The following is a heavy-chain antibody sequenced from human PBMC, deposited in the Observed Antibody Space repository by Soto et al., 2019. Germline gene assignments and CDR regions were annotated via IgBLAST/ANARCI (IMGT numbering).Heavy chain of an antibody. J-gene: IGHJ6*02. V-gene: IGHV3-23*01. CDR1: GFTFSSYA. CDR3: AKDGDMVVVPAAMNYYYYGMDV. Sequence: EVQLLESGGGLVQPGGSLRLSCAASGFTFSSYAMSWFRQAPGQGLEWVSAISGRGGSTYYADSVKCRFTISRDNSKNTLYLQMNSLRAEDTAVYYCAKDGDMVVVPAAMNYYYYGMDVWGQGTTVTVSS. D-gene: IGHD2-2*01. CDR2: ISGRGGST.